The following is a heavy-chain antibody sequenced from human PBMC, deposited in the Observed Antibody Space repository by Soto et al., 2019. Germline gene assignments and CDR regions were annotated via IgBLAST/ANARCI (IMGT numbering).Heavy chain of an antibody. J-gene: IGHJ4*02. V-gene: IGHV4-4*07. D-gene: IGHD6-19*01. CDR1: GGSISGYY. CDR2: IYTSGST. CDR3: ARDSRDSSGQSFDY. Sequence: NPWETLSLTCTVYGGSISGYYWRWIRQPAGKGLEWIGRIYTSGSTNYNPSLKSRVTMSVDTFKNQFSLKLDSVTAADTAVYYCARDSRDSSGQSFDYWGQGTLVTVSS.